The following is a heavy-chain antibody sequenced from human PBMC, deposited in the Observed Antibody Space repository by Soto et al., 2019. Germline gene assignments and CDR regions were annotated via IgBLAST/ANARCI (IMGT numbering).Heavy chain of an antibody. CDR3: AKDSAREYFQH. J-gene: IGHJ1*01. V-gene: IGHV3-23*01. Sequence: PGRSLRLSCAASGFTFSSYGMSWVRQAPEKGLEWVSGVSASDGGAYYADSVKGRFTISRDNSENTLYLQMNSLRVEDTAVYYCAKDSAREYFQHWGQDTLVTVSS. D-gene: IGHD3-10*01. CDR2: VSASDGGA. CDR1: GFTFSSYG.